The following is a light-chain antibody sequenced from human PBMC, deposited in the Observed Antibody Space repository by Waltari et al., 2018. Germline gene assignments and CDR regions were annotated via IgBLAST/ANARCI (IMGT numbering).Light chain of an antibody. Sequence: DNVMTQSTLSLSGTPGEPASISCGAGQRPLHSNGYNYVDWYLQKPGQSRQLLFYLASNRASGGADRCSGSRSGTDCTLKISKVEAKDVRVYYYMPSLQAPRTLRQGNNLAI. V-gene: IGKV2-28*01. CDR1: QRPLHSNGYNY. J-gene: IGKJ2*01. CDR3: MPSLQAPRT. CDR2: LAS.